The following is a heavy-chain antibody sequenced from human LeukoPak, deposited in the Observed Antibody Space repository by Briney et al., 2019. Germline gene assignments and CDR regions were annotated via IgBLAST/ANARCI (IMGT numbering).Heavy chain of an antibody. CDR2: INPSGGST. CDR3: ARTHPIQLWLDLYYYYMDV. Sequence: ASVKVSCKASGYTFTSYYMHWVRQAPGQGLEWMGIINPSGGSTSYAQKFQGRVTMTRDTSTSTAYMELRSLRSDDTAVYYCARTHPIQLWLDLYYYYMDVWGKGTTVTVSS. V-gene: IGHV1-46*01. CDR1: GYTFTSYY. J-gene: IGHJ6*03. D-gene: IGHD5-18*01.